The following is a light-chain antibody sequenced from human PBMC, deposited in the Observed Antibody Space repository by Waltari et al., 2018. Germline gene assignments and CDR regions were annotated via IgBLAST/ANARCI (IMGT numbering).Light chain of an antibody. CDR3: HQYDSPLRT. J-gene: IGKJ1*01. CDR1: QIVLYSSNNKNY. V-gene: IGKV4-1*01. CDR2: WAS. Sequence: IVMTQSPDSLSVSLGERATINCKSSQIVLYSSNNKNYLAWYQQKPGQSPKVLIYWASTRESGVHDRFSGSGSGTDYTLTSSSLQAEDVAVYYCHQYDSPLRTFGQGNKVEIK.